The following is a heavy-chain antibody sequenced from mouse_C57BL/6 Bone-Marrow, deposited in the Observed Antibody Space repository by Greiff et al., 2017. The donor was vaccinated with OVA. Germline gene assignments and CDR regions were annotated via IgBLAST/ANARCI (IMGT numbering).Heavy chain of an antibody. Sequence: QVQLQQPGAALVKPGASVKMSCKASGYTFTSYWITWVKQRPGQGLEWIGDIYTGSGSTNYNEKFKSKATLTVDPSSSTAYMQLSSRTSEDSAVFYCEREGKWLLLTWFAYWGQGTLVTVSA. V-gene: IGHV1-55*01. CDR2: IYTGSGST. CDR3: EREGKWLLLTWFAY. CDR1: GYTFTSYW. D-gene: IGHD2-3*01. J-gene: IGHJ3*01.